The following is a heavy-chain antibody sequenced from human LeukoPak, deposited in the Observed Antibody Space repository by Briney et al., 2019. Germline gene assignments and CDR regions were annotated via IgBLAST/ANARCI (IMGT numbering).Heavy chain of an antibody. Sequence: SETLSLTCTVSGGSISSSSYYWGWIRQPPGKGLEWIGSIYYSGSTYYSPSLKSRVTISVDTSKNQFSLKLSSVTAADTAVYFCARHVYSSSWIYYYYYMDVWGKGTTVTVSS. D-gene: IGHD6-13*01. CDR3: ARHVYSSSWIYYYYYMDV. J-gene: IGHJ6*03. V-gene: IGHV4-39*01. CDR2: IYYSGST. CDR1: GGSISSSSYY.